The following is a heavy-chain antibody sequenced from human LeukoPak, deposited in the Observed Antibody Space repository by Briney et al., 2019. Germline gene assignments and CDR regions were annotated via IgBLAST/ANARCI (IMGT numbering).Heavy chain of an antibody. D-gene: IGHD3-9*01. CDR2: IYPGDSDT. V-gene: IGHV5-51*01. Sequence: GESLKISCKGSGYIFTNYWIAWVRQMPGKGLEWMGIIYPGDSDTRYSPSFQGQVTISADKSISTAYLQWSSLKASDTAMYYCARHGSTYYDILTGYSPPGMDVWGQGTTVTVSS. CDR1: GYIFTNYW. J-gene: IGHJ6*02. CDR3: ARHGSTYYDILTGYSPPGMDV.